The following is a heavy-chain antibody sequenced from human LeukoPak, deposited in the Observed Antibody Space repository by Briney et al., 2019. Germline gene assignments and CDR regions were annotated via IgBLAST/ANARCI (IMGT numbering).Heavy chain of an antibody. CDR2: ISGSGGST. CDR3: APTFGTYYYDSSGYFFDY. V-gene: IGHV3-23*01. Sequence: GGSLRLSCAASGFTFSSYGMSWVRQAPGKGLEWVSAISGSGGSTYYADSVKGRFTISRDNSKNTLYLQMSSLRAEDTAVYYCAPTFGTYYYDSSGYFFDYWGQGTLVTVSS. J-gene: IGHJ4*02. D-gene: IGHD3-22*01. CDR1: GFTFSSYG.